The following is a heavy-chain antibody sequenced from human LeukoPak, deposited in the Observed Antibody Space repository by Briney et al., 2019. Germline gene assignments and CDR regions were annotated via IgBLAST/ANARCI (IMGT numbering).Heavy chain of an antibody. V-gene: IGHV4-34*01. CDR3: ARDLGAYCSGGSCYLENNWFDP. J-gene: IGHJ5*02. D-gene: IGHD2-15*01. Sequence: SETLSLTCAVYGGSFSGYYWSWIRQPPGKGLEWIGSIYYSGSTYYNPSLKSRVTISVDTSKNQFSLKLSSVTAADTAVYYCARDLGAYCSGGSCYLENNWFDPWGQGTLVTVSS. CDR1: GGSFSGYY. CDR2: IYYSGST.